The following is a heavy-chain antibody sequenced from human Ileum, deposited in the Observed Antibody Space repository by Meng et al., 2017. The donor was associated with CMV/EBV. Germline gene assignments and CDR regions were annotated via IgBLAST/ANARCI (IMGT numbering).Heavy chain of an antibody. J-gene: IGHJ6*02. CDR2: ISSSDGRT. CDR1: TFNLNNYG. Sequence: GESLKISCAASTFNLNNYGMNWVRQAPGKGLEWVSGISSSDGRTYYADSVKGHFTISRDNSKNTLFLQMNSLRVEDTAVYYCANSGLRDWGQGTTVTVSS. CDR3: ANSGLRD. V-gene: IGHV3-23*01. D-gene: IGHD4-17*01.